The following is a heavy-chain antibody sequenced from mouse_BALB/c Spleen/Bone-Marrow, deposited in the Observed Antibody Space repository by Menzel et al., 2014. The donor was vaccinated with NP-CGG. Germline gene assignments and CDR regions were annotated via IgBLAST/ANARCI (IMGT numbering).Heavy chain of an antibody. V-gene: IGHV2-9*02. CDR1: GFSLTSYG. J-gene: IGHJ2*01. CDR3: ARRTTTAYFAY. CDR2: IWAGGTT. D-gene: IGHD1-2*01. Sequence: VKLQESGPGLVAPSQSLSITCTVSGFSLTSYGVHWVRQPPGKGLEWLGEIWAGGTTNYNSALMTRLSISKDNSKNQVFLKMNSLQTDDTAMYYCARRTTTAYFAYWGQGTPLTVSS.